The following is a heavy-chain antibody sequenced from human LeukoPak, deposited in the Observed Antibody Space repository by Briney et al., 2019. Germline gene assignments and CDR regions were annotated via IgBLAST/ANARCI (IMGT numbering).Heavy chain of an antibody. D-gene: IGHD2/OR15-2a*01. V-gene: IGHV1-18*01. CDR3: ARQNLRDSDAFDI. Sequence: GASVKVSCKASGYTFTSYGINWVRQAPGQGLEWMGWISAYNDNTNYAQKLQDRITMITDTSTSTACMELRSLRSDDTAVYYCARQNLRDSDAFDIWGQGTMVTVSS. CDR1: GYTFTSYG. CDR2: ISAYNDNT. J-gene: IGHJ3*02.